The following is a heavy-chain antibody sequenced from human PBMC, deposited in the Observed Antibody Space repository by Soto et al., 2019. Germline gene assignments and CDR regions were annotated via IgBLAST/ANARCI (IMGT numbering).Heavy chain of an antibody. CDR3: TRDRSGTMLF. D-gene: IGHD1-7*01. CDR1: GFTFSSYR. V-gene: IGHV3-7*01. J-gene: IGHJ4*02. CDR2: MNQDGSDR. Sequence: EVQLVESGGGLVQPGGSLRLSCTASGFTFSSYRMSWVRQAPGEGLEWVANMNQDGSDRYYVDSVKGRFTISRDNAKNSLYLQVSSLRAEDTAIYYCTRDRSGTMLFWGEGTLVTVSS.